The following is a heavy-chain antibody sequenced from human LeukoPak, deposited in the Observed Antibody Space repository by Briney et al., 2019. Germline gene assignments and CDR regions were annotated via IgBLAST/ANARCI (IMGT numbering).Heavy chain of an antibody. V-gene: IGHV1-69*04. CDR2: IIPILGIA. Sequence: VKVSCKASGGTFSSYAISWVRQAPGQGLEWMGRIIPILGIANYAQKFQGRVTITADKSTSTAYMELSSLRSEDTAVYYCARRTLAGYSGYDSVYWGQGTLVTVSS. D-gene: IGHD5-12*01. CDR3: ARRTLAGYSGYDSVY. J-gene: IGHJ4*02. CDR1: GGTFSSYA.